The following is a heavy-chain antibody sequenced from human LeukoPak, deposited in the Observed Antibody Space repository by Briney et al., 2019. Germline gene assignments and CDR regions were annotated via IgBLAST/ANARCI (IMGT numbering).Heavy chain of an antibody. CDR2: ITSSGSMM. CDR1: GLIFSGYY. D-gene: IGHD2-2*01. Sequence: PGGSLSLSCAAPGLIFSGYYMGWIRQAPGKGLEWVSYITSSGSMMYYADSVKGRFTISRDNAKNSLYVQMDSLGAEDTAIYYCARVRGYCSSTSCYPYYFDYWGQGTLVTVSS. J-gene: IGHJ4*02. V-gene: IGHV3-11*01. CDR3: ARVRGYCSSTSCYPYYFDY.